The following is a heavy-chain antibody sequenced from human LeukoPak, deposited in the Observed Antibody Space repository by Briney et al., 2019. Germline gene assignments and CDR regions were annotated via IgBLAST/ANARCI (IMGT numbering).Heavy chain of an antibody. J-gene: IGHJ6*03. Sequence: ASVKVSCKASGYTFTSYGISWVRQAPGQGLEWMGWISAYNGNTNYAQKLQGRVTMTTDTSTSTAYTELRSLRSDDTAVYYCATSSRWVYYYYMDVWGKGTTVTVSS. CDR2: ISAYNGNT. V-gene: IGHV1-18*01. CDR3: ATSSRWVYYYYMDV. D-gene: IGHD1-26*01. CDR1: GYTFTSYG.